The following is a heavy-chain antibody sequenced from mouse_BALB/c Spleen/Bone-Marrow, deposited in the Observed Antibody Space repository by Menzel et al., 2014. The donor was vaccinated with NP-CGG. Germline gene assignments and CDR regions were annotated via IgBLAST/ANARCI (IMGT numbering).Heavy chain of an antibody. CDR2: INPYSTYS. CDR1: GYTFXNYW. CDR3: ARKRNLTGTGFAY. Sequence: QVQLKESGAELAKPGASVKMSCKASGYTFXNYWMHWIKQRPGQGLEWIGYINPYSTYSEYNQKFRDKATLTADKSSTTAYMQLSSLTSEDSAVYYCARKRNLTGTGFAYWGQGTLVTVSA. D-gene: IGHD4-1*01. V-gene: IGHV1-7*01. J-gene: IGHJ3*01.